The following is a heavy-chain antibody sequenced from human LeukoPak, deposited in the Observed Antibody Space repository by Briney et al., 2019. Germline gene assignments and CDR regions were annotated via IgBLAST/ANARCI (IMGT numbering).Heavy chain of an antibody. CDR2: INHSGST. Sequence: KTSETLSLTCAVYGGSLRGYSWSWIRQPPGKGLEWIGEINHSGSTNYNPSLKSRVTISADTSKNQFSLKLSAVTAADTAFYYCARVPGRPADVFDHWGQGTLVTVSS. J-gene: IGHJ4*02. CDR3: ARVPGRPADVFDH. CDR1: GGSLRGYS. V-gene: IGHV4-34*01. D-gene: IGHD2-2*01.